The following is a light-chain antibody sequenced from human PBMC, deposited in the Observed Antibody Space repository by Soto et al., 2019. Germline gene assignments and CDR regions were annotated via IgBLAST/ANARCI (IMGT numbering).Light chain of an antibody. J-gene: IGKJ1*01. CDR1: QGISSN. Sequence: IQLTQSPSSLSASVGDRVTITCRASQGISSNLAWYQQKPGNVPKLLIYAASTLQSGVPSRFSGSGSGTDFTLTISSLQPEDFANYYCQQYDSYSWTFGQGTKVEVK. CDR3: QQYDSYSWT. CDR2: AAS. V-gene: IGKV1-9*01.